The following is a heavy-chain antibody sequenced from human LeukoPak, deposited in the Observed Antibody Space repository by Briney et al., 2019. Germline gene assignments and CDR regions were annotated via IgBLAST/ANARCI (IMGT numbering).Heavy chain of an antibody. J-gene: IGHJ4*02. D-gene: IGHD6-19*01. CDR1: GGSFSGYY. Sequence: SETLSPTCAVYGGSFSGYYWSWIRQPPGKGLEWIGEINHSGSTNYNPSLKSRVTISVDTSKNQFSLKLSSVTAADTAVYYCARGSIAVATDLRLDYWGQGTLVTVSS. CDR3: ARGSIAVATDLRLDY. V-gene: IGHV4-34*01. CDR2: INHSGST.